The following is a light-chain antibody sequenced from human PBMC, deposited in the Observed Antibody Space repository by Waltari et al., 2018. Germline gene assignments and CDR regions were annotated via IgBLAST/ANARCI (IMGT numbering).Light chain of an antibody. CDR3: QQSYSASWT. V-gene: IGKV1-39*01. CDR1: QTISTS. CDR2: AAS. Sequence: DIQMTQSPSSLSASVGDRVTIRCRSSQTISTSLSWNKAKPGKAPKLLIFAASSLQTDVPSRFSGDGSGTDFTLTISSLQPADIATYYCQQSYSASWTFGQGTKVEIK. J-gene: IGKJ1*01.